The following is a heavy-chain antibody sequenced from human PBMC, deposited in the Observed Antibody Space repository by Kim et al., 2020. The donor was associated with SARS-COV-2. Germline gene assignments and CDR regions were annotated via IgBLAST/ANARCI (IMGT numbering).Heavy chain of an antibody. D-gene: IGHD3-10*01. J-gene: IGHJ4*02. V-gene: IGHV1-69*06. CDR1: GGTFSSYA. CDR3: AGGGSGSYYCLGY. CDR2: IIPIFGTA. Sequence: SVKVSCKASGGTFSSYAISWVRQAPGQGLEWMGGIIPIFGTANYAQKFQGRVTITADKSTSTAYMELSSLRSEDTAVYYCAGGGSGSYYCLGYWGQGTLVTVSS.